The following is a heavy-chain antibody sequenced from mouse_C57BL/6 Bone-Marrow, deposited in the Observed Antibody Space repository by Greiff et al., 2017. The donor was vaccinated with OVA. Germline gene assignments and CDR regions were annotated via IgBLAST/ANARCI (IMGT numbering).Heavy chain of an antibody. CDR1: GFTFSSYA. CDR2: ISDGGSYT. J-gene: IGHJ2*01. Sequence: DVHLVESGGGLVKPGGSLKLSCAASGFTFSSYAMSWVRQTPEKRLEWVATISDGGSYTSYPDNVKGRFTISRGNAKNNLYLQMSHLKSEDTAMYYCASHCGSSFYYFDYWGQGTTLTVSS. V-gene: IGHV5-4*01. D-gene: IGHD1-1*01. CDR3: ASHCGSSFYYFDY.